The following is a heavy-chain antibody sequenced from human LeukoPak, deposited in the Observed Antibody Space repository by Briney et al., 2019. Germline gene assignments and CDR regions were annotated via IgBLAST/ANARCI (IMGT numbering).Heavy chain of an antibody. CDR1: GDSVSRTNW. V-gene: IGHV4-4*02. D-gene: IGHD3-10*01. J-gene: IGHJ5*02. Sequence: SETLSLTCAVSGDSVSRTNWWGWVRQPPGKGLEWNGEIYHSGRTNYNPSLKSRVTISVDKSKNQFSLNLTSVTAADTAVYYCARGFNLFGYYGSGSYYRGNWFDPWGQGTLVTVSS. CDR3: ARGFNLFGYYGSGSYYRGNWFDP. CDR2: IYHSGRT.